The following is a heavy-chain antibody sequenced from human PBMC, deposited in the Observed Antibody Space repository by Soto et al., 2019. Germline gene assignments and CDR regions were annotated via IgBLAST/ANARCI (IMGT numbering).Heavy chain of an antibody. D-gene: IGHD3-10*01. CDR2: IYHSGST. Sequence: TLSLTCTVSGGSISSGGYSWSWIRQPPGKGLEWIGYIYHSGSTYYNPSLKSRVTISVYRSKNQFSLKLSSVTAADTAVYYCASGSESGYGMDVWGQGTTVTVSS. CDR1: GGSISSGGYS. CDR3: ASGSESGYGMDV. J-gene: IGHJ6*02. V-gene: IGHV4-30-2*01.